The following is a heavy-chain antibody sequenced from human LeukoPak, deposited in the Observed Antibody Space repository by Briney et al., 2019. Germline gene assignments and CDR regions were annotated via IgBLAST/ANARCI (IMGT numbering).Heavy chain of an antibody. V-gene: IGHV3-53*01. Sequence: PGGSQRLSCSASGVTVSTNYMSWVRHAPGKEPDWVSVIYSDGSTYYADSVKGRFTISRDNSKNTLYLQMNSLRAEDTAVYYCARIPIVVITPGGYWGQGTLVTVSS. D-gene: IGHD3-22*01. CDR2: IYSDGST. CDR3: ARIPIVVITPGGY. CDR1: GVTVSTNY. J-gene: IGHJ4*02.